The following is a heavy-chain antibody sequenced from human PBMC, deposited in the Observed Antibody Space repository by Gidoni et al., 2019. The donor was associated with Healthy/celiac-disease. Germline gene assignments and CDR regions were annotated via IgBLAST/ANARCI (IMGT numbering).Heavy chain of an antibody. Sequence: QAQLVESGGGVVQPGRSLRLSCAASGFTLSSYRTHWVRQAPGQGLEWVAVIWYDGSNKYYADSVKGRFTISRDNSKNTLYLQMNSLRAEDTAVYYCAREGTGYSSSWIPYYYYYYMDVWGKGTTVTVSS. J-gene: IGHJ6*03. V-gene: IGHV3-33*01. CDR3: AREGTGYSSSWIPYYYYYYMDV. D-gene: IGHD6-13*01. CDR1: GFTLSSYR. CDR2: IWYDGSNK.